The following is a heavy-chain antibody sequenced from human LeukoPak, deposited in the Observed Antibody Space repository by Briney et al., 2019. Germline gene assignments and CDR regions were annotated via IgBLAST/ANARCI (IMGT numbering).Heavy chain of an antibody. Sequence: NPSETLSLTCAVYGGSFSGYYWSWIRQPPVKGLEWIGEINHSGSTNYNPSLKSRVTISVDTSKNQFSLKLSSVTAADTAVYYCARGGGSGVVTMVRGVTLFDYWGQGTLVTVSS. V-gene: IGHV4-34*01. D-gene: IGHD3-10*01. CDR1: GGSFSGYY. J-gene: IGHJ4*02. CDR2: INHSGST. CDR3: ARGGGSGVVTMVRGVTLFDY.